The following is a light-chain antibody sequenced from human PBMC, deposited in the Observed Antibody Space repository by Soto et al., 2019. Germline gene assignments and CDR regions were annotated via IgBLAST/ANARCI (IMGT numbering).Light chain of an antibody. CDR3: CSYAGSSTFGVV. V-gene: IGLV2-23*03. CDR2: EGS. Sequence: QSALTQPASVSVSPGQSITISCTGTSSDVGSYNLVSWYQQHPGKAPKLMIYEGSKRPSGVSNRFSGSKSGNTASLTISGLQAEDEADYYCCSYAGSSTFGVVFGGGTQVTVL. CDR1: SSDVGSYNL. J-gene: IGLJ2*01.